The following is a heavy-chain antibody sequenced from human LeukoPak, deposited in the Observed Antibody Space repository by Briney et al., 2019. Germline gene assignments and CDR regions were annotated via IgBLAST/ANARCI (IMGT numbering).Heavy chain of an antibody. V-gene: IGHV4-39*01. CDR2: IYYSGST. Sequence: GSLRLSCAASGFTFSSYGMHWVRQPPGKGLEWIGSIYYSGSTYYNPSLKSRVTISVDTSKNQFSLKLSSVTAADTAVYYCARHSGSSGWWVDYWGQGTLVTVSS. CDR1: GFTFSSYG. D-gene: IGHD6-19*01. CDR3: ARHSGSSGWWVDY. J-gene: IGHJ4*02.